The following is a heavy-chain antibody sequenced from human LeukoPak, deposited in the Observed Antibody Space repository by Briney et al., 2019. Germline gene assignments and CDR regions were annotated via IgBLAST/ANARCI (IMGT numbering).Heavy chain of an antibody. J-gene: IGHJ5*02. Sequence: ASVKVSCKASGGTFSSYAISWVRQAPGQGLEWMGRIIPIFCIANYAQKFQGRVTITADKSTSTAYMELSRLRSEDTAVYYCAREGTIFHNWFDPWGQGTLVTVSS. CDR2: IIPIFCIA. V-gene: IGHV1-69*04. CDR1: GGTFSSYA. D-gene: IGHD3-3*01. CDR3: AREGTIFHNWFDP.